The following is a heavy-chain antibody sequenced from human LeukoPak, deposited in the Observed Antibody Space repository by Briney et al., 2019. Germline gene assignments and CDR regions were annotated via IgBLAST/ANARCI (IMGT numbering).Heavy chain of an antibody. V-gene: IGHV3-21*01. Sequence: PGGSLRLSCAASGFTFSSYSMNWVRQAPGKGLEWVSSISSSSSYTYYADSVKGRFTISRDNAKNSLYLQMNSLRAEDTAVYYCARDLGSSVTEWLLKDYWGQGTLVTVSS. J-gene: IGHJ4*02. CDR3: ARDLGSSVTEWLLKDY. CDR2: ISSSSSYT. D-gene: IGHD3-3*01. CDR1: GFTFSSYS.